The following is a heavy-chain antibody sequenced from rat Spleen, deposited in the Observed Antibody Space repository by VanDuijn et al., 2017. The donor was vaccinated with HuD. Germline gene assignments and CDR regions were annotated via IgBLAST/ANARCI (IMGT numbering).Heavy chain of an antibody. V-gene: IGHV5-29*01. CDR3: ARRHFGYTDYFDY. Sequence: EVRLVESGGGLVQPGRSMKLSCAASGFTFSNYGMAWVRQAPTKGLEWVATLSYDGTTTYYRDSVKGRFTISRDVAKSTLFLQMDSLRSEDTATYYCARRHFGYTDYFDYWGQGVMVTVSS. D-gene: IGHD1-4*01. CDR1: GFTFSNYG. J-gene: IGHJ2*01. CDR2: LSYDGTTT.